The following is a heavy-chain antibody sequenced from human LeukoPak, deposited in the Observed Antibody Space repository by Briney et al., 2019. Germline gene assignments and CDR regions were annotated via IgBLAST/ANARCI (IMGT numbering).Heavy chain of an antibody. CDR3: AREVCRGGDCKGYFDY. CDR2: IGTAGDT. V-gene: IGHV3-13*01. J-gene: IGHJ4*02. Sequence: GGSLRLSCAASGFTFSSYDMHWVRQATGKGLEWVSAIGTAGDTYYPGSVKGRFTISRENAKNSLYPQMNSLRAGDTAVYYCAREVCRGGDCKGYFDYWGQGTLVTVSS. D-gene: IGHD2-21*02. CDR1: GFTFSSYD.